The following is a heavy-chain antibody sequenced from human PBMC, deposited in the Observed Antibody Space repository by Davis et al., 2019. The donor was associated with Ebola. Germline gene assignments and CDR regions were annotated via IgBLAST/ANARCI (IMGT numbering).Heavy chain of an antibody. CDR3: ARVRQLYSSSWYYFDY. CDR2: IRYDGNNK. CDR1: GFTFSTYG. Sequence: GGSLRLSCAASGFTFSTYGMGWVRQPPGKGLEWVTFIRYDGNNKYYADSVKGRFTVSRDDSKKTLSLQMNSLRAEDTAVYYCARVRQLYSSSWYYFDYWGQGTLVTVSS. J-gene: IGHJ4*02. D-gene: IGHD6-13*01. V-gene: IGHV3-30*02.